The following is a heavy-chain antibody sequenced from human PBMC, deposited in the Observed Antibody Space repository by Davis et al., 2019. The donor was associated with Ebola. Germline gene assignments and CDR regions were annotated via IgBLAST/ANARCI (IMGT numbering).Heavy chain of an antibody. J-gene: IGHJ4*02. CDR3: ARLDFWSGYHTDY. D-gene: IGHD3-3*01. Sequence: ASVKVSCKASGYTFTGYYMHWVRQAPGQGLEWMGWINPNSGGTNYAQKFQGWVTMTRDKSISTAYLQWSSLKASDTAMYYCARLDFWSGYHTDYWGQGTLVTVSS. CDR1: GYTFTGYY. CDR2: INPNSGGT. V-gene: IGHV1-2*04.